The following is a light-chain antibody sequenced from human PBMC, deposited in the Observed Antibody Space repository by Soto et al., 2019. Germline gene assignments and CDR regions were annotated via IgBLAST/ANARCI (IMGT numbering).Light chain of an antibody. CDR2: DVS. Sequence: QSVLTQPASLSGSPGQSITISCTGTSSDVGGYNYVSWYQHHPGKAPKLMIYDVSSRPSGVSNRFSGSKSGNTASLIISGLQAEDEAHYYCSSYTSTGTRVFGGGTKLTVL. J-gene: IGLJ2*01. CDR3: SSYTSTGTRV. CDR1: SSDVGGYNY. V-gene: IGLV2-14*01.